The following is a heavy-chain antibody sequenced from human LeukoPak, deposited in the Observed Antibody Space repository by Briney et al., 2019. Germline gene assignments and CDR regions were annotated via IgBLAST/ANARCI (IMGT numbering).Heavy chain of an antibody. Sequence: GASVKVSCTASGGTFSSYAFSWARQAPGQGLEWMGGIIPIVGTTNYAQMFQGRVTITADESTSTAYMELSSLRSEDTAVYYCARGGYYYDSSGYSHLPDYWGQGTLVTVS. CDR3: ARGGYYYDSSGYSHLPDY. V-gene: IGHV1-69*13. J-gene: IGHJ4*02. CDR1: GGTFSSYA. D-gene: IGHD3-22*01. CDR2: IIPIVGTT.